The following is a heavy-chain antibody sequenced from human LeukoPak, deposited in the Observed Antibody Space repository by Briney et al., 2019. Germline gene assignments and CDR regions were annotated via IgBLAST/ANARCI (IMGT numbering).Heavy chain of an antibody. J-gene: IGHJ4*02. CDR2: IYYSGST. CDR3: AREDDYYDSSGIRD. CDR1: GGSISSYY. V-gene: IGHV4-59*01. D-gene: IGHD3-22*01. Sequence: SETLSLTCTVSGGSISSYYWSWIRQPPGKGLEWIGYIYYSGSTNHNPSLKSRVTISVDTSKNQFSLKLSSVTAADTAVYYCAREDDYYDSSGIRDWGQGTLVTVSS.